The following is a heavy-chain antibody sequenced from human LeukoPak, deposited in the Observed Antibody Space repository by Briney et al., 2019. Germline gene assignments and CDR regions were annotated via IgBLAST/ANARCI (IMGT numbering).Heavy chain of an antibody. CDR3: ARYALYKGNWFDH. CDR2: IYHSGST. D-gene: IGHD2-2*01. Sequence: SETLSLTCAVSGGSISSGGYSWSWIRQPPGKGLECIGYIYHSGSTYYNPSLKSRFTISVARSKNQFSLKLSSVTAEDTAVYYCARYALYKGNWFDHWGQGTLVSVSS. CDR1: GGSISSGGYS. J-gene: IGHJ5*02. V-gene: IGHV4-30-2*01.